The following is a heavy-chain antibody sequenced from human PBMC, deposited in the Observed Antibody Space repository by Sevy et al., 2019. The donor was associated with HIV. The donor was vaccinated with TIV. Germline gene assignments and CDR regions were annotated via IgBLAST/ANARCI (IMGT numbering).Heavy chain of an antibody. CDR2: IYYSGST. CDR3: ARKRGHSSGWSPFDY. CDR1: GGSISSYY. Sequence: SETLSLTCTVSGGSISSYYWSWIRQPPGKGLEWIGYIYYSGSTNYNPSLKSRVTISVDTSKNQFSLKLSSVTAADTAVYYCARKRGHSSGWSPFDYWGQRTLVTVSS. J-gene: IGHJ4*02. D-gene: IGHD6-19*01. V-gene: IGHV4-59*13.